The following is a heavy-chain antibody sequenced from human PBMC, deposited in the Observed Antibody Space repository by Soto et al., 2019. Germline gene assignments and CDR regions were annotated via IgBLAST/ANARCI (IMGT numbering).Heavy chain of an antibody. CDR1: GFTFSSYA. J-gene: IGHJ4*02. D-gene: IGHD3-10*01. CDR2: ISGSGGST. Sequence: EVPLLESGGGLVQPGGSLRLSFAASGFTFSSYAMSWVRQAPGKGLEWVSAISGSGGSTYYADSVKGRFTISRDNSKNTRYLQMNSLRAEDTAVYYCVLWPPYYFDYWGQGTLVTVSS. V-gene: IGHV3-23*01. CDR3: VLWPPYYFDY.